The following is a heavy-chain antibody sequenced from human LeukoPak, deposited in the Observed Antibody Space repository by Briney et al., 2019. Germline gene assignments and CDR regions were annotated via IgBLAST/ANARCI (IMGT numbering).Heavy chain of an antibody. J-gene: IGHJ3*02. Sequence: GGSLRLSCAASGFTFSCYAMGWVRQAPGKGLEWVSGISDTGTGTYYADSVKGRFTISRDNSKNTLYLQMNSLRAEDTAVYYCVKTLGVWGEAFDIWGQGTMVTVTS. CDR1: GFTFSCYA. D-gene: IGHD3-10*02. CDR3: VKTLGVWGEAFDI. CDR2: ISDTGTGT. V-gene: IGHV3-23*01.